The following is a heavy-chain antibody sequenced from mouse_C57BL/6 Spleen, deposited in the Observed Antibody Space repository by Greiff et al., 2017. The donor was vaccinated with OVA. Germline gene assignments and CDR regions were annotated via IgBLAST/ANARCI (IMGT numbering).Heavy chain of an antibody. Sequence: QVQLQQSGPELVKPGASVKISCKASGYAFSSSWMNWVKQRPGKGLEWIGRIYPGDGDTNYNGKFKGKATLTADKSSSTAYMQRSSLTSEDSAVYFCARSGTTVVATNYAMDYWGQGTSVTVSS. V-gene: IGHV1-82*01. CDR2: IYPGDGDT. CDR1: GYAFSSSW. CDR3: ARSGTTVVATNYAMDY. D-gene: IGHD1-1*01. J-gene: IGHJ4*01.